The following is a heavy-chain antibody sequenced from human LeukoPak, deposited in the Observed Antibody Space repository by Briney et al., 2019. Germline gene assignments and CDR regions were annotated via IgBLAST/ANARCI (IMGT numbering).Heavy chain of an antibody. Sequence: GGSLRLSCAASGFTFSTYAMHWVRQAPGKGLEWVAATSYDGSNKYNADSVKGRFTISRDNSNSTLYLQMNSLRTEDTVVYYCARVVSSGWSLPLDYWGQGTLVTVSS. V-gene: IGHV3-30-3*01. J-gene: IGHJ4*02. CDR2: TSYDGSNK. D-gene: IGHD6-19*01. CDR1: GFTFSTYA. CDR3: ARVVSSGWSLPLDY.